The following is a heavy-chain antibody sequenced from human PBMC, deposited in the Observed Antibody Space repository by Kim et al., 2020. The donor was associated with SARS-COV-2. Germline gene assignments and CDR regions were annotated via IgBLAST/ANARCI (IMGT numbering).Heavy chain of an antibody. J-gene: IGHJ3*02. D-gene: IGHD6-19*01. CDR3: ARGTGYSSGWPPVDDAFDI. V-gene: IGHV3-33*05. CDR2: ISYDGSNK. Sequence: GGSLRLSCAASGFTFSSYGMHWVRQAPGKGLEWVAVISYDGSNKYYADSVKGRFTISRDNSKHTLYLQMNSLRAEDTAVYYCARGTGYSSGWPPVDDAFDIWGQGTMVTVSS. CDR1: GFTFSSYG.